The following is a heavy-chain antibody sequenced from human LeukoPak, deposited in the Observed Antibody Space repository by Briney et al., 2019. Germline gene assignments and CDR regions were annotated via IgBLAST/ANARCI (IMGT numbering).Heavy chain of an antibody. CDR2: IYHSGTA. D-gene: IGHD3-9*01. V-gene: IGHV4-4*02. CDR3: ARDQRDILTGTDAFDI. CDR1: GDSISSSNW. Sequence: SGTLSLTCAVSGDSISSSNWWSWVRQPPGKGLEWIGEIYHSGTANYNPSLKSRVTISVDKSKNQFSLKLSSVTAADTAVYYCARDQRDILTGTDAFDIWGQGTMVTVSS. J-gene: IGHJ3*02.